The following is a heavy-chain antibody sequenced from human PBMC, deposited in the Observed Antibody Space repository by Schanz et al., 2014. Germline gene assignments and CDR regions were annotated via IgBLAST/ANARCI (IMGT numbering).Heavy chain of an antibody. D-gene: IGHD3-16*01. Sequence: QVQLVESGGGVVQPGRSLRLSCAGSGFSFSDYGMHWVRQAPGRGLEWVAVISYHGSERYYADSVKGRFTISRDNSKNTLYLQMNSLRTEDTALYYCAKGAVEMSTGLGGSWGQGTLVTVSS. CDR3: AKGAVEMSTGLGGS. CDR1: GFSFSDYG. V-gene: IGHV3-30*18. J-gene: IGHJ5*02. CDR2: ISYHGSER.